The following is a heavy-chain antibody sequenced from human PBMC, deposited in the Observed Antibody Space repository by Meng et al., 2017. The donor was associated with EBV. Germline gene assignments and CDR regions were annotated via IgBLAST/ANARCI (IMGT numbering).Heavy chain of an antibody. J-gene: IGHJ4*02. CDR2: LIPMSGAP. D-gene: IGHD3-10*01. CDR1: GGTFRSDA. V-gene: IGHV1-69*01. Sequence: QVQLPQSGAELKKPGSSVKVSCRTSGGTFRSDAVSWVRQATGQGLEWMGGLIPMSGAPHYAQKFQDRVTIIADESTSTHSMELNNLRFEDTAMYYCASESGRGFTPDYWGQGTLVTVSS. CDR3: ASESGRGFTPDY.